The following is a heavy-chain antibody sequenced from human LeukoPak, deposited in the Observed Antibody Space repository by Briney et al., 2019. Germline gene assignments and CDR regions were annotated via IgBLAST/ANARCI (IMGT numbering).Heavy chain of an antibody. CDR2: ISSSSNYI. V-gene: IGHV3-21*01. Sequence: SCKASGGTFSSYSMNWVRQAPGKGLEWVSSISSSSNYIYYADSVKGRFTISRDNAKNSLYLQMNSLRAEDTAVYYCARDPSSGWYLKGWFDPWGQGTLVTVSS. CDR1: GGTFSSYS. J-gene: IGHJ5*02. D-gene: IGHD6-19*01. CDR3: ARDPSSGWYLKGWFDP.